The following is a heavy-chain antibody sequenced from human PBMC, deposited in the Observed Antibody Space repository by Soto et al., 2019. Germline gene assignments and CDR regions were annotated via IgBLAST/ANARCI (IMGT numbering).Heavy chain of an antibody. V-gene: IGHV4-61*01. CDR2: IYYSGTT. CDR3: ARRWGFTFDY. CDR1: GGSVSSDRNY. J-gene: IGHJ4*02. Sequence: PSETLSLTCSVSGGSVSSDRNYWSWIRQSAGRGLEWIGYIYYSGTTNYNPSLKSRVTISVDTSKNQFSLKLSSVTAADTAVYYCARRWGFTFDYWGQGTLVTVSS. D-gene: IGHD1-26*01.